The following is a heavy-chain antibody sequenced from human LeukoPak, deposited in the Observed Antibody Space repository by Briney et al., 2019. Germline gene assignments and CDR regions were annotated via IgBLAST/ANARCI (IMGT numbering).Heavy chain of an antibody. D-gene: IGHD3-3*01. CDR1: GGSISSYY. CDR3: ARGEELHDFWSGYYYYGMDV. V-gene: IGHV4-59*01. Sequence: SETLSLTCTVSGGSISSYYWSWIRQPPGKGLEWIGYIYYSGSTNYNPSLKSRVTISVDTSKNQFSLKLSSVTAADTAVYYCARGEELHDFWSGYYYYGMDVWGQGTTVTVSS. CDR2: IYYSGST. J-gene: IGHJ6*02.